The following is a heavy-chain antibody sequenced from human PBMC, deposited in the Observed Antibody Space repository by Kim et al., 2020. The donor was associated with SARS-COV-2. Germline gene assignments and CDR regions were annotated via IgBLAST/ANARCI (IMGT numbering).Heavy chain of an antibody. CDR3: ARDVGGSYSFDY. CDR1: NGSITSTTYY. Sequence: SETLSLTCTVSNGSITSTTYYWGWIRQPPGKGLEWIGSIYYSGSTYYNPSLKSRVTLSVDTSENQFSLRLSSVTAADTAVYYCARDVGGSYSFDYWGQGTLVTVSS. V-gene: IGHV4-39*07. J-gene: IGHJ4*02. CDR2: IYYSGST. D-gene: IGHD2-15*01.